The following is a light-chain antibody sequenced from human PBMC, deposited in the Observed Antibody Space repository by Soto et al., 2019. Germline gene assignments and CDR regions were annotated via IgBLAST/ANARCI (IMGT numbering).Light chain of an antibody. Sequence: QSALTQPASVSGSPGQSITISCTGTNSDVGDYNYVSWYQQHPGKAPKLMIYDVNNRPSGVSNRFSGSKSGNTASLTISGLQAEDEADYYCSSYTSSSTLDVVFGGGTKVTVL. CDR1: NSDVGDYNY. CDR2: DVN. V-gene: IGLV2-14*01. CDR3: SSYTSSSTLDVV. J-gene: IGLJ2*01.